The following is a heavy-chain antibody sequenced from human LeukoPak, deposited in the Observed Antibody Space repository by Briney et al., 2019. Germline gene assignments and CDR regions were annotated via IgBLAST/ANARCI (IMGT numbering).Heavy chain of an antibody. CDR1: GFSVSSNY. J-gene: IGHJ4*02. CDR2: IYSDGST. CDR3: ARATLDN. V-gene: IGHV3-53*01. Sequence: GGSLSLFCAASGFSVSSNYITWVRQAPGKGLEWVSVIYSDGSTKYADSVKARFTISRDNSKNTVYLQMNRLRVEDTALYYCARATLDNWGQGTLVTVSS.